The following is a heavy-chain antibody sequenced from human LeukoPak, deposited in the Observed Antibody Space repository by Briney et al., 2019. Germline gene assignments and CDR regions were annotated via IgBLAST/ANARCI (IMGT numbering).Heavy chain of an antibody. Sequence: PSETLSLTCTVSGGSVSSGSYYWSWIRQPPGKGLEWIGYIYYSGSTNYNPSLKSRVAISVDTSKNQFSLKLSSVTAADTAVYFCARGGGCTTTSCDFDWWGQGTQVTVSS. CDR2: IYYSGST. CDR1: GGSVSSGSYY. D-gene: IGHD2-8*01. CDR3: ARGGGCTTTSCDFDW. J-gene: IGHJ4*02. V-gene: IGHV4-61*01.